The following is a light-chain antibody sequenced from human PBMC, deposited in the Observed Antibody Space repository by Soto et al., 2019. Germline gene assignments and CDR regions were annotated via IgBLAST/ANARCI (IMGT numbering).Light chain of an antibody. CDR3: QHYNSSSEA. CDR2: KAS. J-gene: IGKJ1*01. CDR1: QTISSW. Sequence: DIQMTQSPSTLSGSVGDRVTITCRASQTISSWLAWYQQKPGKAPKLLIYKASTLKSGVPSRFSGSGSGTEFTRTISSMQPDDFANYYCQHYNSSSEAFGQGTKVDLK. V-gene: IGKV1-5*03.